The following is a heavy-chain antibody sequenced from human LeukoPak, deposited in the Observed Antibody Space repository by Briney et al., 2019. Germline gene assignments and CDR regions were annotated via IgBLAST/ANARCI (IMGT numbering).Heavy chain of an antibody. J-gene: IGHJ6*03. CDR3: VRDREVRGVRTNYYYYYMDV. D-gene: IGHD3-10*01. CDR2: ISAYSGDT. CDR1: GYTFNNYG. Sequence: GASVKVFCKASGYTFNNYGFTWVRQAPGQGLEWMGWISAYSGDTKYAQKFQGRVTMTTDTPTTTTYMELRSLRSDDTAVYYCVRDREVRGVRTNYYYYYMDVWGKGTTVTVSS. V-gene: IGHV1-18*01.